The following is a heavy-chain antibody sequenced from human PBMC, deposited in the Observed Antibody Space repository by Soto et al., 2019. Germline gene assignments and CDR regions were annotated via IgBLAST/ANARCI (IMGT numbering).Heavy chain of an antibody. V-gene: IGHV4-59*01. D-gene: IGHD6-19*01. J-gene: IGHJ4*02. CDR1: GGSITSYY. CDR3: AKVGSGWTGGTDY. Sequence: QVQLQESGPGLVKPSETLSLTCTVSGGSITSYYWSWIRQPPGKGLEWIGHIYYSASTNYNPSLKSRVTISVDTSKNQFSLRLISVTASDTAVYYCAKVGSGWTGGTDYWGQGTLVTVSS. CDR2: IYYSAST.